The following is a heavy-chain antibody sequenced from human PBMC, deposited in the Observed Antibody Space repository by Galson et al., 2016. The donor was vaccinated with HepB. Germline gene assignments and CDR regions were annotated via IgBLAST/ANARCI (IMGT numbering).Heavy chain of an antibody. V-gene: IGHV3-74*01. CDR3: RGWNFDIDY. CDR1: GFPFSNFW. J-gene: IGHJ4*02. D-gene: IGHD1-7*01. Sequence: SLRLSCAASGFPFSNFWMHWVRQAPGKGLVWVSRINSDGSRTDYADSVKGRFTVSRDNTKNTVYLEMNSLRAEDTAVYYCRGWNFDIDYWGQGTFVAVSS. CDR2: INSDGSRT.